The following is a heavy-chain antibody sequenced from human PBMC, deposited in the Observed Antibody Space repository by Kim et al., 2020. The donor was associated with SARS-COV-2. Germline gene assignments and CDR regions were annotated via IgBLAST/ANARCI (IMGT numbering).Heavy chain of an antibody. V-gene: IGHV3-30*02. D-gene: IGHD6-19*01. J-gene: IGHJ4*02. CDR3: AKPDNSSGWYYFDY. Sequence: ADSVKGRFTISRDNAKNTLYLQMNSLRAEDTAVYYCAKPDNSSGWYYFDYWGQGTLVTVSS.